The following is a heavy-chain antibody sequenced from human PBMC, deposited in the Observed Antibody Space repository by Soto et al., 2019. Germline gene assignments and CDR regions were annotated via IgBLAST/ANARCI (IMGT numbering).Heavy chain of an antibody. V-gene: IGHV1-3*05. CDR1: GYTFTSYA. D-gene: IGHD6-13*01. CDR2: INAGNGNT. CDR3: ARYPQAAGLLDYYYGMDV. Sequence: QVQLVQSGAEEKKPGASVKVYCKGSGYTFTSYAMHWVRQAPGQRLEWMGWINAGNGNTKYSQQFQGRVTLTRDTTASTAYIELSILRSEDTAVYYCARYPQAAGLLDYYYGMDVWGQGTTVTVSS. J-gene: IGHJ6*02.